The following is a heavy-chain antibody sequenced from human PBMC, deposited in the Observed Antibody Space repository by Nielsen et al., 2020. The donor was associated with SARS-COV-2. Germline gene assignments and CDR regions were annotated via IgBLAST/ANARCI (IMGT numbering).Heavy chain of an antibody. CDR2: VFYTGST. CDR3: AREVIAPRPDGDYNYYMDV. D-gene: IGHD6-6*01. V-gene: IGHV4-30-4*01. J-gene: IGHJ6*03. Sequence: PGKGLEWVGYVFYTGSTYYNPSLKSRTTISVDTSKNQFSLKVTSVTAADTAVYYCAREVIAPRPDGDYNYYMDVWGNGTTVTVSS.